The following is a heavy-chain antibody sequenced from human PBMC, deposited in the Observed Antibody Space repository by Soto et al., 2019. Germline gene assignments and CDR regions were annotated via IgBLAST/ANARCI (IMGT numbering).Heavy chain of an antibody. Sequence: GGSLRLSCAASGFTFSTYGMHWVRQAPGKGLEWVAVIWYDGSNKYYADSVKGRFTISRDNSNNTLYLQMNSLRAEDTAVYYCARSPAGYSYGYGADYWGQGTLVTVSS. CDR2: IWYDGSNK. V-gene: IGHV3-33*01. D-gene: IGHD5-18*01. CDR3: ARSPAGYSYGYGADY. J-gene: IGHJ4*02. CDR1: GFTFSTYG.